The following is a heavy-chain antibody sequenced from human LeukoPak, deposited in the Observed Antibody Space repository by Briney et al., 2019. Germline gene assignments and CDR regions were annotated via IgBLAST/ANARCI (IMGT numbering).Heavy chain of an antibody. J-gene: IGHJ6*03. CDR2: ISASGGTT. V-gene: IGHV3-23*01. CDR1: GFTFSSYG. D-gene: IGHD4-17*01. Sequence: GGSLRLSCAASGFTFSSYGISWVRQAPGKGLEWVSAISASGGTTYYADSVKGRFTISRDNSKNTLYLQMNSLRAEDTAVYYCAKARNYGDYDYYYYYMDVWAKGPRSPSP. CDR3: AKARNYGDYDYYYYYMDV.